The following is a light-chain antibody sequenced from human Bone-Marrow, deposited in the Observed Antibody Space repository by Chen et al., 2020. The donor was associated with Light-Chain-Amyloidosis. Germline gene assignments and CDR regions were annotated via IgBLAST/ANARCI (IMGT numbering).Light chain of an antibody. J-gene: IGKJ4*01. Sequence: EIVLTQSPGTLSLSPGERATLSCKTSQSVTYNSLAWYQQKPGQAPRLLIYGASSRATDIPDRFSGSGSGTDFTLTISRLEPEDFAVYYCQHYGSSLTFGAGTKVEIK. CDR1: QSVTYNS. CDR2: GAS. V-gene: IGKV3-20*01. CDR3: QHYGSSLT.